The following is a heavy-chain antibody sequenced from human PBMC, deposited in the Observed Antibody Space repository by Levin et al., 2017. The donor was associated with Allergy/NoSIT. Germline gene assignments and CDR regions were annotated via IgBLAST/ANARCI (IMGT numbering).Heavy chain of an antibody. CDR2: ITSSSSYI. CDR1: GFTFSSYS. V-gene: IGHV3-21*01. J-gene: IGHJ4*02. CDR3: ARDRGTRIVVVITPRGDLDY. D-gene: IGHD3-22*01. Sequence: GESLKISCAASGFTFSSYSMNWVRQAPGKGLEWVSSITSSSSYIYYADSVKGRFTISRDNAKNSLYLQMNSLRAEDTAVYYCARDRGTRIVVVITPRGDLDYWGQGTLVTVSS.